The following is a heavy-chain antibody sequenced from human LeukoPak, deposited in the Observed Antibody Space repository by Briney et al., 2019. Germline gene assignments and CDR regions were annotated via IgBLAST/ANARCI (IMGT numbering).Heavy chain of an antibody. CDR1: GESFCGYY. CDR3: ARLGPFDY. J-gene: IGHJ4*02. D-gene: IGHD3-16*01. V-gene: IGHV4-34*01. CDR2: INHSGST. Sequence: SETLSLTCAVCGESFCGYYWSWIRQPPGKGLEWIGEINHSGSTNYNPSLKSRVTISVDTSKNQFSLKLSSVTAADTAVYYCARLGPFDYWGQGTLVTVSS.